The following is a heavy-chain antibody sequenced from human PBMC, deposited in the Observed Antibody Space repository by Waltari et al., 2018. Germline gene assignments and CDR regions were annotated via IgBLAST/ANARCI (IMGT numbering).Heavy chain of an antibody. CDR3: GDFDVATG. CDR1: GFLFSSSW. D-gene: IGHD2-21*02. CDR2: IVSDGSYK. J-gene: IGHJ4*02. Sequence: EVQMVESGGGLVQPGGSVRRSCATSGFLFSSSWVTWVRQAPGKGLESVATIVSDGSYKYYVDSVRGRFTISRDNAENSVSLQMNSLRVEDTAVYYCGDFDVATGWGQGTLVTVSS. V-gene: IGHV3-7*01.